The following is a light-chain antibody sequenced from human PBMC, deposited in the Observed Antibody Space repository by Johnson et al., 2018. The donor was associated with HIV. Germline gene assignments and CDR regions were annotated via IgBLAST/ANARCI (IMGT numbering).Light chain of an antibody. Sequence: QSVFTQPPSVSAAPGQKVTISCSGSSSNIGSHYVSWYQQLPGTAPKLLIYDNNKRPSGIPDRFSGSKSGTSATLGITGLQTGDEAYYYCGTWDSSLSACFFGTGTKVTVL. CDR1: SSNIGSHY. CDR2: DNN. J-gene: IGLJ1*01. CDR3: GTWDSSLSACF. V-gene: IGLV1-51*01.